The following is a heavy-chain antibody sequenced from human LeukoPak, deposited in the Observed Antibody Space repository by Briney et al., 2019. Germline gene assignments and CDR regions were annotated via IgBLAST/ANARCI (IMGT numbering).Heavy chain of an antibody. J-gene: IGHJ6*02. CDR1: GFTFSDYY. V-gene: IGHV3-11*01. D-gene: IGHD3-22*01. Sequence: GGSLRLSCAASGFTFSDYYMGWIRQAPGKGLEWVSYISSSGSTIYYADSVKGGFTISRDNAKNSLYLQMNSLRAEDTAVYYCARGIYQDSSGYLSSPELLYYYYGMDVWGQGTTITVSS. CDR2: ISSSGSTI. CDR3: ARGIYQDSSGYLSSPELLYYYYGMDV.